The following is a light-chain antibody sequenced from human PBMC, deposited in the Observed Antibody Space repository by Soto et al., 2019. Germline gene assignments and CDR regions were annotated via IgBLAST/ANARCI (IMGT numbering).Light chain of an antibody. CDR1: QSVSSSY. Sequence: EIVLTQSPGTLSLSPGERATLSCRASQSVSSSYLAWYQQKPGQAPRLLIYRTSNRATGIPDRFSGSGSGTDFPLTIRRLEPDDFAVYCCQQYDSSPRTFGQGTKVEIK. CDR3: QQYDSSPRT. V-gene: IGKV3-20*01. J-gene: IGKJ1*01. CDR2: RTS.